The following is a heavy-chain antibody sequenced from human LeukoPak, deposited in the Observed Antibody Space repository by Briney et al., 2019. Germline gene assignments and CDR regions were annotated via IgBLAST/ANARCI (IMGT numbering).Heavy chain of an antibody. CDR1: GGSISTNY. J-gene: IGHJ3*02. CDR2: IYHSGST. V-gene: IGHV4-59*01. Sequence: PSEALSLTCTVSGGSISTNYWSWIRQPPGKGLEWIGFIYHSGSTDYNPSLKSRVTISIDASKNQFSLKLTSVTAVDTAVYYCVRGRLRRDDAFDIWGQGTMVTVSS. D-gene: IGHD5-12*01. CDR3: VRGRLRRDDAFDI.